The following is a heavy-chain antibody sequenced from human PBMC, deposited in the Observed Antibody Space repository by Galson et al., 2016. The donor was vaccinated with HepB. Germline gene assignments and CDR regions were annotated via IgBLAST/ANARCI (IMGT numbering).Heavy chain of an antibody. CDR1: GYTFANFD. V-gene: IGHV1-8*01. Sequence: SVKVSCKASGYTFANFDIYWVRQATGQGLEWMGWMNANSGTTGYAQKFQDRVAMTRDPSITTAYMELRSLRSEDTAVYYCARAQTYKYRSGLAGDWGQGTLVTVSA. CDR2: MNANSGTT. CDR3: ARAQTYKYRSGLAGD. J-gene: IGHJ4*02. D-gene: IGHD3-10*01.